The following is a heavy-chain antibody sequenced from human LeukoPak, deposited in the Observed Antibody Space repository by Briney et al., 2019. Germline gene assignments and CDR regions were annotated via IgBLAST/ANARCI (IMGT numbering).Heavy chain of an antibody. CDR2: VSSGGSHE. CDR3: ARGVPAVTTASFDC. D-gene: IGHD2-2*01. Sequence: PGGSLRLSCAASGFAFSTYAMHWVRQAPGKGLEWVAVVSSGGSHEFYADSVKGRFTVSRDNSNNTLYLQMNSLRAEDTAVYYCARGVPAVTTASFDCWGQGTLVTVSS. J-gene: IGHJ4*02. V-gene: IGHV3-30*01. CDR1: GFAFSTYA.